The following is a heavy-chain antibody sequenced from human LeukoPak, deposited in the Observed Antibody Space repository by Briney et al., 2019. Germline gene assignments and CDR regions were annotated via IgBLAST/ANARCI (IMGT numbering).Heavy chain of an antibody. D-gene: IGHD2-2*01. CDR2: MNPNSGNT. J-gene: IGHJ6*03. V-gene: IGHV1-8*01. Sequence: ASVKVSCKASGYTFTCYDINWVRQATGQGLEWMGWMNPNSGNTGYAQKFQGRVTMTRNTSISTAYMELSSLRSEDTAVYYCARGIVVVPAAILTMVRGVYYYYYMDVWGKGTTVTVSS. CDR3: ARGIVVVPAAILTMVRGVYYYYYMDV. CDR1: GYTFTCYD.